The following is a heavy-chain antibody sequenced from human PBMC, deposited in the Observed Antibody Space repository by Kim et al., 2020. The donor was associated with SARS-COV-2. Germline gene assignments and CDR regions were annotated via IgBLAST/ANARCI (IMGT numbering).Heavy chain of an antibody. Sequence: SVKVSCKASGGTFSSYAISWVRQAPGQGLEWMGGIIPIFGTANYAQKFQGRVTITADESTSTAYMELSSLRSEDTAVYYCARGFGANTAMDDPYYYYYGMDVWGQGTTVTVSS. D-gene: IGHD5-18*01. CDR1: GGTFSSYA. CDR2: IIPIFGTA. CDR3: ARGFGANTAMDDPYYYYYGMDV. J-gene: IGHJ6*02. V-gene: IGHV1-69*13.